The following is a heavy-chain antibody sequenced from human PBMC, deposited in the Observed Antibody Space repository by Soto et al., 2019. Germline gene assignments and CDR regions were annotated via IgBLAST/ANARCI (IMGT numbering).Heavy chain of an antibody. J-gene: IGHJ6*02. D-gene: IGHD6-19*01. V-gene: IGHV3-33*01. Sequence: QVQLVESGGGVVEPGRSLRLSCAAFGFTFSSYGVHWVRQAPGKGLEGVAVIWYYGSNKYYADSVKGRFTISRDKSKNTLYLQMNSLRAEDTAVYYCARDEDVRAVARTHGMDVWGQWTTVTVSS. CDR3: ARDEDVRAVARTHGMDV. CDR1: GFTFSSYG. CDR2: IWYYGSNK.